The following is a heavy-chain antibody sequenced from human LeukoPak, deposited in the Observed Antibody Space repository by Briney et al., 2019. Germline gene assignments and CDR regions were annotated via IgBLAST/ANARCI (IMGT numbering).Heavy chain of an antibody. CDR1: GFTFSSYS. CDR3: ARDRVAAAAEFDY. D-gene: IGHD6-25*01. J-gene: IGHJ4*02. CDR2: ISSSSSYI. Sequence: GGSLRLSCAASGFTFSSYSMNWVRQAPGKGLEWVSSISSSSSYIYYADSVKGRFTISRDNAKSSLYLQMNSLRAEDTAVYYCARDRVAAAAEFDYWGQGTLVTVSS. V-gene: IGHV3-21*01.